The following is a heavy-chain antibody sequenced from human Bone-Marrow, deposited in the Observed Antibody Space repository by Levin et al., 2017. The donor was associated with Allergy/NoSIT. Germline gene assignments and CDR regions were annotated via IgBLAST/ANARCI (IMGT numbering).Heavy chain of an antibody. D-gene: IGHD5-18*01. CDR3: ARSLGFTYGCDY. CDR2: ISGSSGTI. J-gene: IGHJ4*02. Sequence: GESLKISCAASGFTFSSYNMNWVRQAPGKGLEWISYISGSSGTIYYADSVKGRFTISRDSARNSLYLQMNSLRAEDTAVYYCARSLGFTYGCDYWGQGTLVTVSS. CDR1: GFTFSSYN. V-gene: IGHV3-48*04.